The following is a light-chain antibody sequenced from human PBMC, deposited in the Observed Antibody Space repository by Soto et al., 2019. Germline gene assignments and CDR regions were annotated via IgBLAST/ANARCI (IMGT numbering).Light chain of an antibody. V-gene: IGKV3-15*01. CDR2: GAS. CDR3: QQYNNWPRT. J-gene: IGKJ1*01. CDR1: QSVSSN. Sequence: EIVMTQSPATLSVSPGERATLSCRASQSVSSNLAWYQQKCGQAPRLLIYGASTRATDIPARFSGSGSGTEFTLTISSLQSEDFAVYYCQQYNNWPRTFGQGTKVEIK.